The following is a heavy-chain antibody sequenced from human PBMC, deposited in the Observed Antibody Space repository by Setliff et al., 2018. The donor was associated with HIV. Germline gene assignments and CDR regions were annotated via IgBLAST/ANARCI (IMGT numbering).Heavy chain of an antibody. V-gene: IGHV5-51*01. CDR3: ARAIDFLTEELNWCFEL. D-gene: IGHD3-9*01. Sequence: GESLKISCKGSGYRFTSYWIGWVRQMPGKGLEWMGIIYPGDSDTRYSPSFQGQVTISVDKSISTAYLQWRSLKASDTAIYYCARAIDFLTEELNWCFELWGRGTLVTVSS. J-gene: IGHJ2*01. CDR1: GYRFTSYW. CDR2: IYPGDSDT.